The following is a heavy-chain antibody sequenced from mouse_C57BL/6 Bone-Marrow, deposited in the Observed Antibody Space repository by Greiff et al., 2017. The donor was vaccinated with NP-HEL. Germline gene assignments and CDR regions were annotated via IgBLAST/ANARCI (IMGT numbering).Heavy chain of an antibody. Sequence: EVQLQQSGPELVKPGASVKISCKASGYSFTDYNMNWVKQSNGKSLEWIGVINPNYGTTSYNQKFKGKATLTVDQSSSTAYMQLNSLTSEDSAVYYCASPLYYYGSLYWYFDVWGTGTTVTVSS. CDR2: INPNYGTT. CDR1: GYSFTDYN. V-gene: IGHV1-39*01. D-gene: IGHD1-1*01. J-gene: IGHJ1*03. CDR3: ASPLYYYGSLYWYFDV.